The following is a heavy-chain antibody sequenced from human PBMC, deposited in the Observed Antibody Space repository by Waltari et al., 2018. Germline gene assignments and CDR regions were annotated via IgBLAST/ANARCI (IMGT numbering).Heavy chain of an antibody. CDR2: IYWNDDK. Sequence: QITLKESGPTLVKPTQTLTLTCTFSGFSLSTSGVGVGWIRQPPGKALEWLALIYWNDDKRYSPALKSWLTITKDTSKNQVVLTMTNMDPVDTATYYCASNGFGELLYPYWGQGTLVTVSS. V-gene: IGHV2-5*01. D-gene: IGHD3-10*01. CDR3: ASNGFGELLYPY. CDR1: GFSLSTSGVG. J-gene: IGHJ4*02.